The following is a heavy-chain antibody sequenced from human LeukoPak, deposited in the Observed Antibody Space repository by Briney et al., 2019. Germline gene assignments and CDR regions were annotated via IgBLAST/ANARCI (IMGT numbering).Heavy chain of an antibody. J-gene: IGHJ4*02. CDR2: ISGRSSII. V-gene: IGHV3-48*01. Sequence: GSLRLSCVVSGFTFSTYSMNWVRQAPGKGLEWVSYISGRSSIIYYANSVKGRFTISRDNAKNSLYLQLNSLRAEDTAAYYCARADSAYYYAQDYWGQGTLVTVSS. CDR1: GFTFSTYS. D-gene: IGHD3-22*01. CDR3: ARADSAYYYAQDY.